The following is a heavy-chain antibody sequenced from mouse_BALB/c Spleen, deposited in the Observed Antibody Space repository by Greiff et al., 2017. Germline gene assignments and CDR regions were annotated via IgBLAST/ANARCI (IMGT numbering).Heavy chain of an antibody. CDR2: IYPGGGYT. V-gene: IGHV1-63*02. Sequence: VQLQQSGAELVRPGTSVKISCKASGYTFTNYWLGWVKQRPGHGLEWIGDIYPGGGYTNYNEKFKGKATLTADTSSSTAYMQLSSLTSEDSAVYFCARSLLSLYAMDYWGQGTSVTVSS. D-gene: IGHD2-10*01. CDR1: GYTFTNYW. CDR3: ARSLLSLYAMDY. J-gene: IGHJ4*01.